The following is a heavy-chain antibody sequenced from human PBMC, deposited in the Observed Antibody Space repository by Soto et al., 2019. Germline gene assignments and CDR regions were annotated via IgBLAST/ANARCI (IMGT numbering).Heavy chain of an antibody. V-gene: IGHV3-30*03. J-gene: IGHJ5*02. D-gene: IGHD6-6*01. Sequence: QVQLVESGGGVVQPGRSLRLSCAASGFTFSSYGMHWVRQAPGKGLEWVAVISYDGSNKYYADSVKGRFTISRDNSKNALYLQMNSLRAADTAVYYCARDPYSSSSPGWFYPWGQGTLVTVSS. CDR1: GFTFSSYG. CDR2: ISYDGSNK. CDR3: ARDPYSSSSPGWFYP.